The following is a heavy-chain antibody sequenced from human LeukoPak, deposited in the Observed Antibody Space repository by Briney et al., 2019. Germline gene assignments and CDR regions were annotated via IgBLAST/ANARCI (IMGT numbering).Heavy chain of an antibody. CDR1: GGSFSDYY. CDR3: ARGHPFDY. Sequence: SETLSLTCAVYGGSFSDYYWSWIRQPPGKGLEWIGEINHSGSTNYNPSLKSRVTISVDTSKNQFSLKLSSVTAADAAVYYCARGHPFDYWGQGTLVTVSS. V-gene: IGHV4-34*01. CDR2: INHSGST. J-gene: IGHJ4*02.